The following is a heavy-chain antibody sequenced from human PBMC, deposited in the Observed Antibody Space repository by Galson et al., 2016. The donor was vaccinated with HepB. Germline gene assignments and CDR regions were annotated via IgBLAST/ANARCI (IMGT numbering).Heavy chain of an antibody. D-gene: IGHD5-12*01. CDR1: GDSVSTNIVA. J-gene: IGHJ6*02. CDR2: TYYRSKWYN. CDR3: TRVRHLARGMDV. Sequence: CAISGDSVSTNIVAWNWIRQSPSRGLEWLGRTYYRSKWYNDYAVSMQGRITINPDTSRNQFSLQLNSVTPEDTDVYYCTRVRHLARGMDVWGQGTTVTVSS. V-gene: IGHV6-1*01.